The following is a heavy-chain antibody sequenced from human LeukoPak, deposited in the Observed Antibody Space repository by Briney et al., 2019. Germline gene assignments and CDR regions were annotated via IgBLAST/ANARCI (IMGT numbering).Heavy chain of an antibody. V-gene: IGHV4-38-2*01. CDR3: ARNGNSDNSPNWFDP. CDR1: GYSISSGYY. Sequence: SETLSLTCAVSGYSISSGYYWGWIRQPPGKGLEWIGTIYHSGSTYYNPSLKSRVTISVDRSKNQFSLKLSSVTAADTAVYYCARNGNSDNSPNWFDPWGQGTLVTVSS. D-gene: IGHD2/OR15-2a*01. CDR2: IYHSGST. J-gene: IGHJ5*02.